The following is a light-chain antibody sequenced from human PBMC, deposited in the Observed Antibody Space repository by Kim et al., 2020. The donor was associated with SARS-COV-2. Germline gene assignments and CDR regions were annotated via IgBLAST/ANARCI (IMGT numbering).Light chain of an antibody. CDR2: VAS. V-gene: IGKV3D-15*01. CDR3: QHYNNWPPWT. J-gene: IGKJ1*01. Sequence: EIVMTQSPATLSVSPGERATLSCRASQSVGSNVAWYQQKPGQAPRLLIYVASTRATGIPARFSGSGSGTEFTLTISSLQSEDFAVYFCQHYNNWPPWTFGQGTKVDIK. CDR1: QSVGSN.